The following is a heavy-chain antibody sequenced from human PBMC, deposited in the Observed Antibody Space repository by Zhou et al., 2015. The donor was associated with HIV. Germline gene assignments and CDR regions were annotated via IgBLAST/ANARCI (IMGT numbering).Heavy chain of an antibody. J-gene: IGHJ6*02. CDR3: ARGDSSPRGYYYGMDV. Sequence: EVQLVASGGGLVQPGGSLRLSCEASRVTLINAWINWVRQAPGKGLEWVGRIKSKTDGGTTDYAAPVKGRFTISRDNAKKSLYLQMNSLRAEDTAVYYCARGDSSPRGYYYGMDVWGQGTTVTVSS. V-gene: IGHV3-15*01. D-gene: IGHD3-22*01. CDR2: IKSKTDGGTT. CDR1: RVTLINAW.